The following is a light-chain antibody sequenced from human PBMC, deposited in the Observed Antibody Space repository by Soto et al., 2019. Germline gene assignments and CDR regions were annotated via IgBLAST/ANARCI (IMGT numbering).Light chain of an antibody. Sequence: QSVLTQPPSVSEAPRQRVTISCSGSSSNIGNNAVNWYQQLPGKAPKLLIYYDDLLPSGVSDRFSGSKSGTSASLAISGLQSEDEADYYCAAWNDSLNVGVFGGGTNLTVL. CDR2: YDD. CDR3: AAWNDSLNVGV. V-gene: IGLV1-36*01. J-gene: IGLJ2*01. CDR1: SSNIGNNA.